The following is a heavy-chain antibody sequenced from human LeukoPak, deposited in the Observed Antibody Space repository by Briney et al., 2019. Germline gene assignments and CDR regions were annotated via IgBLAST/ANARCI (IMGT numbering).Heavy chain of an antibody. D-gene: IGHD3/OR15-3a*01. CDR2: ISWNGGRI. Sequence: GRSLRLSCVASGFTFSDYAMHWVRQTPKKGLEWVSGISWNGGRIGYADSVKGRFTISRDTGKNSLYLQMNSLRTEDMGLYYCAKDKDIGGVLDSPTFDSWGQGTLVTVSS. J-gene: IGHJ4*02. V-gene: IGHV3-9*03. CDR3: AKDKDIGGVLDSPTFDS. CDR1: GFTFSDYA.